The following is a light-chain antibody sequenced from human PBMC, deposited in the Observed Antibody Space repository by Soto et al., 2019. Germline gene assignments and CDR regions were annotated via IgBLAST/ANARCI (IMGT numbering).Light chain of an antibody. CDR3: MQALQTPLT. J-gene: IGKJ4*01. V-gene: IGKV2-28*01. Sequence: DIVMTQSPLSLPVTPGEPASISCRSSQSLLHSNGYNYLDWYLQKPGQSPQLLIYLGSNRASGVPDRFSGSGSFTDFTLKISRVEAEDVGVYYCMQALQTPLTFGGGTKVEIK. CDR1: QSLLHSNGYNY. CDR2: LGS.